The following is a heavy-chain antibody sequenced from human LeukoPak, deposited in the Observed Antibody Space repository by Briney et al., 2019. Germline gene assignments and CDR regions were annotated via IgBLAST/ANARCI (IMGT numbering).Heavy chain of an antibody. CDR3: ARGYSSGWYRVRAFDI. D-gene: IGHD6-19*01. CDR1: GGSFSGYY. J-gene: IGHJ3*02. Sequence: PSETLSLTCAVYGGSFSGYYWSWIRQPPGKGLEWIGEISHSGSTNYNPSLKSRVTISVDTSKNQFSLKLSSVTAADTAVYYCARGYSSGWYRVRAFDIWGQGTMVTVSS. CDR2: ISHSGST. V-gene: IGHV4-34*01.